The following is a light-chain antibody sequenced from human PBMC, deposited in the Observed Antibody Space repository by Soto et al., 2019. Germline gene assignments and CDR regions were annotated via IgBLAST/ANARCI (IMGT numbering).Light chain of an antibody. CDR1: SSNIGAGYD. J-gene: IGLJ1*01. CDR2: GNS. CDR3: QSYDSSLSGSYV. V-gene: IGLV1-40*01. Sequence: QSVLTQPPSVSGAPGQRVTIYCTGSSSNIGAGYDVHWYQQLPGTAPKLLIYGNSNRPSGVPDRFSGSKSGTSASLAITGLQAEDEADYYCQSYDSSLSGSYVFGTGTKLTVL.